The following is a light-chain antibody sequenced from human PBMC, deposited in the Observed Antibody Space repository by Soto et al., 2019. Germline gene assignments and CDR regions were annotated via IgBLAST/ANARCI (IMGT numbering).Light chain of an antibody. V-gene: IGKV1-39*01. CDR1: QSISSY. Sequence: DIQMTQSPSSLSASVGDSVTITCRASQSISSYLNWYQQKPGKAPKLLISAASSLQSGVPSRFSGSGSGTDFTLTISSLQPEDFATYYCQQSYSTPLTFGGGTKVEIK. CDR3: QQSYSTPLT. J-gene: IGKJ4*01. CDR2: AAS.